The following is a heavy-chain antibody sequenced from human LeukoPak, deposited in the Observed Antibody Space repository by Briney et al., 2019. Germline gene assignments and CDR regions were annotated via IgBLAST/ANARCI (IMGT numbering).Heavy chain of an antibody. V-gene: IGHV3-7*04. CDR1: GFTFSSYW. J-gene: IGHJ4*02. Sequence: PGGSLRLSCAASGFTFSSYWMSWVRQAPGKGLEWVANINQDGSEKYSVDSVKGRFTISRDNAKNSLYLQMNSLRAEDTAVYYCARSLLAAAGEFDYWGQGTLVTVSS. D-gene: IGHD6-13*01. CDR3: ARSLLAAAGEFDY. CDR2: INQDGSEK.